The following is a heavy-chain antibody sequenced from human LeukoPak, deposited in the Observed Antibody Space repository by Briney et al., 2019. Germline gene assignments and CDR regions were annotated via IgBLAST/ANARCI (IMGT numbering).Heavy chain of an antibody. D-gene: IGHD3-22*01. CDR2: IYYSGST. CDR3: ARWERGYFDY. CDR1: GGSISSYY. V-gene: IGHV4-59*01. Sequence: SETLSLTCTVSGGSISSYYWSWTRQPPGKGLEWIGYIYYSGSTNYNPSLKSRVTISVDTSKNQFSLKLSSVTAADTAVYYCARWERGYFDYWGQGTLVTVSS. J-gene: IGHJ4*02.